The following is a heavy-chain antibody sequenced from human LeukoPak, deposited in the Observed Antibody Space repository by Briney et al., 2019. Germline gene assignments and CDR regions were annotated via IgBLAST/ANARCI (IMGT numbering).Heavy chain of an antibody. CDR1: GGSVSSSSYY. Sequence: SETLSLTCTVSGGSVSSSSYYWSWIRQPPGKGLEWIGYIYHSGSTNYSPSLKSRVTISVDTSKKQFSLKLSSVTAADTAVYYCVTYYFDSSGPKKNYWGQGTLVTVSS. V-gene: IGHV4-61*01. D-gene: IGHD3-22*01. CDR3: VTYYFDSSGPKKNY. J-gene: IGHJ4*02. CDR2: IYHSGST.